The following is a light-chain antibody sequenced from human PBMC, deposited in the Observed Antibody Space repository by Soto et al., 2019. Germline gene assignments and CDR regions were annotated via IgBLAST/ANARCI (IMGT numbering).Light chain of an antibody. CDR3: RAYTGGSTYVV. J-gene: IGLJ2*01. CDR1: SSDVGGYNY. Sequence: QSALTPPASVSGSPGQSITISCTGTSSDVGGYNYVSWSQQHPGKAPKLMIYDVSNRPSGVSNRFSGSKSGNTASLTISGLQAEDEADYYCRAYTGGSTYVVVGGGTKLTVL. CDR2: DVS. V-gene: IGLV2-14*01.